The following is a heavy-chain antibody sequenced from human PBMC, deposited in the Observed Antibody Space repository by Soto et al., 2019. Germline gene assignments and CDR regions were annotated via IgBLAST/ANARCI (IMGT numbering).Heavy chain of an antibody. CDR2: IYHSGST. CDR1: GGSISISNW. D-gene: IGHD5-18*01. CDR3: ASDRIGYSYGYWWFDP. J-gene: IGHJ5*02. Sequence: PSETLSLTCAVSGGSISISNWWSWVRQPPGKGLEWIGEIYHSGSTNYNPSLKSRVTISVDTSKNQFSLKLSSVTAAATAVYYCASDRIGYSYGYWWFDPWGQGTLVTVSS. V-gene: IGHV4-4*02.